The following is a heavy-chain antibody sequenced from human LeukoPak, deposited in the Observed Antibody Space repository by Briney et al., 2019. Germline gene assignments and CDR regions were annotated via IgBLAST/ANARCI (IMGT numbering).Heavy chain of an antibody. V-gene: IGHV3-21*01. J-gene: IGHJ4*02. CDR1: GFTFSSYS. Sequence: GGSLRLSCAASGFTFSSYSMNWVRQAPGKGLEWVSSISSSSSYIYYADSVKGRFTISRDNAKNSLYLQMNSLRAEGTAVYYCARGGSGYDAFDYWGQGTLVTVSS. CDR3: ARGGSGYDAFDY. D-gene: IGHD3-22*01. CDR2: ISSSSSYI.